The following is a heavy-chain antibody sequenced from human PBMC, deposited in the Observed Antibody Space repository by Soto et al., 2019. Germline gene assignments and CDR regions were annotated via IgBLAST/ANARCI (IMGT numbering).Heavy chain of an antibody. V-gene: IGHV1-69*05. D-gene: IGHD3-10*01. CDR3: ARDYGSGSQYGMDV. J-gene: IGHJ6*02. CDR2: IIPIFGTA. CDR1: ECTFSSYA. Sequence: GASVKVSCKASECTFSSYAISWVRQAPGQGLEWMGGIIPIFGTANYAQKLQGRVTMTTDTSTSTAYMELRSLRSDDTAVYYCARDYGSGSQYGMDVWGQGTTVTVSS.